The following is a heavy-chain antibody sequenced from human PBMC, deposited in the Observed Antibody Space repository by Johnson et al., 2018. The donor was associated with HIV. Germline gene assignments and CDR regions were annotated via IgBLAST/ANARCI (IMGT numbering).Heavy chain of an antibody. CDR1: GFTFSSYW. J-gene: IGHJ3*02. V-gene: IGHV3-74*01. CDR2: INSDGSST. CDR3: AREGYSYGYDAFDI. D-gene: IGHD5-18*01. Sequence: VQLVESGGGVVRPGGSLRLSCAASGFTFSSYWMHWVRQAPGKGLVWVSRINSDGSSTSYADSVKGRFTISRDNAKNTLYLQMNSLRAEDTAVYYCAREGYSYGYDAFDIWGQGTMVTVSS.